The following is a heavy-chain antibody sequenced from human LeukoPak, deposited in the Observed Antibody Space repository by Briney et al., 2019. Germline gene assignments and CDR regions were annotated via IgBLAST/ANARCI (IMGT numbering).Heavy chain of an antibody. J-gene: IGHJ5*02. CDR2: INWNCGST. CDR3: ARDRYGDYELGNWFDP. V-gene: IGHV3-20*01. Sequence: GGSLRLSCAASGFTFDDYGMSWVRHAPGKGLERVSGINWNCGSTGYADSVKGRFTIYRDNAKNSLYLQMNSLRAEDTALYHCARDRYGDYELGNWFDPWGQGTLDTVS. D-gene: IGHD4-17*01. CDR1: GFTFDDYG.